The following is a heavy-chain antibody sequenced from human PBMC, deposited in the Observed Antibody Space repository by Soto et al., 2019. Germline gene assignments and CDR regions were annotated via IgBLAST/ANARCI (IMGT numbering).Heavy chain of an antibody. CDR1: GGSISSYY. V-gene: IGHV4-59*01. D-gene: IGHD4-17*01. Sequence: PSETLSLTCTVSGGSISSYYWSWIRQPPGKGLEWIGYIYYSGSTNYNPSLKSRVTISVDTSKNQFSLKLSSVTAADTAVYYCARDDYGGHFYWGQGTLVTVSS. J-gene: IGHJ4*02. CDR2: IYYSGST. CDR3: ARDDYGGHFY.